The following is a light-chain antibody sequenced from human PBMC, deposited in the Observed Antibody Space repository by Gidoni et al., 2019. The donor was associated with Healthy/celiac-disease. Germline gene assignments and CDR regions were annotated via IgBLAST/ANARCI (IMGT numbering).Light chain of an antibody. CDR3: QAWDSSTVV. J-gene: IGLJ2*01. CDR1: KLGDKY. Sequence: SSELTQPPSVSVSPGQTASIPCSGGKLGDKYACWYQQKPGQSPVLVIYQDSKRPSGIPERFSGSNSGNTATLTISGTQAMDEADYYCQAWDSSTVVFGGGTKLTVL. CDR2: QDS. V-gene: IGLV3-1*01.